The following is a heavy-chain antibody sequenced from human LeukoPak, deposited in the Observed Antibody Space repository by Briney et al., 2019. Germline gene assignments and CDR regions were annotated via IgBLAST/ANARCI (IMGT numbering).Heavy chain of an antibody. J-gene: IGHJ5*02. V-gene: IGHV3-21*01. CDR3: ARDYLVVPAAMWWLDP. D-gene: IGHD2-2*01. CDR1: GFTFSSYS. Sequence: KPGGSLRLSCAASGFTFSSYSMNWVRQAPGKGLEWVSSISSSGSSMFYADSVKGRFTISRDNAKNSLYLQMNSLRAEDTALYYCARDYLVVPAAMWWLDPRGQGTLVTVSS. CDR2: ISSSGSSM.